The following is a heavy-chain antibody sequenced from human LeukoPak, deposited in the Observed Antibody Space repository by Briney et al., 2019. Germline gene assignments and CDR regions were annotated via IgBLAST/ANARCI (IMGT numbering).Heavy chain of an antibody. CDR2: ISSSSSYI. Sequence: GGALRLSCAASGFTFSSYSMNWGRQAPGKGLEWVSSISSSSSYIYYADSVKGRFTISRDNAKNSLYLQMNSLRAEDTAVYYCARDEEDIVATIYYYYYGMDVWGQGTTVTVSS. D-gene: IGHD5-12*01. J-gene: IGHJ6*02. CDR1: GFTFSSYS. V-gene: IGHV3-21*01. CDR3: ARDEEDIVATIYYYYYGMDV.